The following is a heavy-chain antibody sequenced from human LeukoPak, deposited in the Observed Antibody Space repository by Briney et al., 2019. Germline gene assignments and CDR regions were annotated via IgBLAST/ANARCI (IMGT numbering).Heavy chain of an antibody. CDR1: GFTFSSYS. Sequence: PGGSLRLSCAASGFTFSSYSMNWVRQAPGKGLEWVSSISSSSSYIYYADSVKGRFTIPRDNAKNSLYLQMNSLRAEDTAVYYCARGGSYLGEPLDYWGQGTLVTVSS. CDR2: ISSSSSYI. J-gene: IGHJ4*02. V-gene: IGHV3-21*01. CDR3: ARGGSYLGEPLDY. D-gene: IGHD1-26*01.